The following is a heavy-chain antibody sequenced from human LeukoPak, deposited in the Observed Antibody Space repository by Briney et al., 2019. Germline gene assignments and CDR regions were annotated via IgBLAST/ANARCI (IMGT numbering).Heavy chain of an antibody. CDR3: ARDDGSATMGFDS. V-gene: IGHV1-69*05. D-gene: IGHD1-26*01. CDR1: GTTFSRSA. J-gene: IGHJ4*02. Sequence: SVKVSCKASGTTFSRSAISWVRQAPGQGLEWMGGVIPILGTTNYAQTFQDRVSITTDDSTSTAYMEVSSLRSVDTAVYYCARDDGSATMGFDSWGQGTLVTVSS. CDR2: VIPILGTT.